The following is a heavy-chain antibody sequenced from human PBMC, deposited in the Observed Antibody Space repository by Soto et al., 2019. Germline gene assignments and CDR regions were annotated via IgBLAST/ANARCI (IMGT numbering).Heavy chain of an antibody. CDR1: GFTFSSYA. Sequence: GGSLRLSCAASGFTFSSYAMNWVRQAPGKGLGWVSVISGSGDSTYYADSVKGRFTISRDNSKNTLYLQMNSLRTEDTAVYYCARSGPGTYFDYRGQGTLVTVSS. D-gene: IGHD6-13*01. CDR2: ISGSGDST. V-gene: IGHV3-23*01. J-gene: IGHJ4*02. CDR3: ARSGPGTYFDY.